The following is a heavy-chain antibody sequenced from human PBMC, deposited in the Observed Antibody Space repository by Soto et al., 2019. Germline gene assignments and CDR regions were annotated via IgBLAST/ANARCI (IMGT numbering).Heavy chain of an antibody. Sequence: PGGSLRLSCAASGFTFSSYSMNWVRQAPGKGLEWVSSISSSSSYIYYADSVKGRFTISRDNAKNSLYLQMNSLRAEDTAVYYCARDFADSSGYYYPGGYYYYYGMDVWGQGTTVTVSS. D-gene: IGHD3-22*01. CDR2: ISSSSSYI. V-gene: IGHV3-21*01. J-gene: IGHJ6*02. CDR1: GFTFSSYS. CDR3: ARDFADSSGYYYPGGYYYYYGMDV.